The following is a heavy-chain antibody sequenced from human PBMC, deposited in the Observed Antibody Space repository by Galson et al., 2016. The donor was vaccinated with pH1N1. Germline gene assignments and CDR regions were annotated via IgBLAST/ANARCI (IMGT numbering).Heavy chain of an antibody. V-gene: IGHV1-69*06. D-gene: IGHD3-22*01. J-gene: IGHJ3*02. CDR2: IIAIFNTP. CDR1: GVIFNSYA. CDR3: ARARNYYGNEAFDI. Sequence: SVKVSCKASGVIFNSYAINWVRQAPGQGLEWMGGIIAIFNTPNYAQDFQGRVTITADKPTTTVYLELSGLTSEDTAVYYRARARNYYGNEAFDIWGQGTMVFVSS.